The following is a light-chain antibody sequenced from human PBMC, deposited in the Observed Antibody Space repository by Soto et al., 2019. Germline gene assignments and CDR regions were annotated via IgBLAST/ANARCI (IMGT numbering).Light chain of an antibody. CDR1: QSVSSSY. J-gene: IGKJ5*01. Sequence: IVLTHSPATLSSFPGDRXXLXXXXSQSVSSSYLAWYQQKPGQAPRLLIYDASSRATGIPDRFSGGGSGTDFTLTISSLEPEDFAVYYCHQRQYWPPITFGQGTRLEI. V-gene: IGKV3D-20*02. CDR2: DAS. CDR3: HQRQYWPPIT.